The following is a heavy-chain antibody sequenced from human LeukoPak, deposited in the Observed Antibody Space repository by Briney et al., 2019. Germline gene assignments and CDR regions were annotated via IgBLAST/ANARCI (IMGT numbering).Heavy chain of an antibody. J-gene: IGHJ4*02. Sequence: GGSLRLSCAASGFTFSSYAMSWVRQAPGKGLEWVSAISGSGGSTYYADSVKGRFTISRDNSKNTLYLQMKSLRVEDTAVYYCATKLRFLEWSIPVDYWSQGTLVTVSS. CDR3: ATKLRFLEWSIPVDY. CDR1: GFTFSSYA. V-gene: IGHV3-23*01. D-gene: IGHD3-3*01. CDR2: ISGSGGST.